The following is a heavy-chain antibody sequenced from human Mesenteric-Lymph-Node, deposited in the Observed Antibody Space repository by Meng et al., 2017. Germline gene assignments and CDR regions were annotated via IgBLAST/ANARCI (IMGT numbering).Heavy chain of an antibody. CDR3: ARETPGSTWDNEDFHY. CDR1: GFTFSGFG. V-gene: IGHV3-21*01. J-gene: IGHJ1*01. Sequence: GESLKISCAASGFTFSGFGMYWVRQAPGKGLEWVSSITSSSTYIYYADSVKGRFTISRDNAKNSLYLQMDSLRAEDTAVYYCARETPGSTWDNEDFHYWGQGTLVTVSS. D-gene: IGHD6-13*01. CDR2: ITSSSTYI.